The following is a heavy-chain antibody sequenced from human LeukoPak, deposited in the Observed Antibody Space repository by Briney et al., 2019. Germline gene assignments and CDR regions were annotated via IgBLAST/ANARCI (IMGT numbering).Heavy chain of an antibody. Sequence: ASVKVSCKASGYTFTGYYMHWVRQAPGQGLEWMGWINPNSGDTKFAREFQGRVTMTRDTSISTAYMGLSRLRSDDTAVYYCATQRGSYLWGTDFDYWGKGTLVTVSS. D-gene: IGHD3-16*01. CDR3: ATQRGSYLWGTDFDY. V-gene: IGHV1-2*02. J-gene: IGHJ4*02. CDR2: INPNSGDT. CDR1: GYTFTGYY.